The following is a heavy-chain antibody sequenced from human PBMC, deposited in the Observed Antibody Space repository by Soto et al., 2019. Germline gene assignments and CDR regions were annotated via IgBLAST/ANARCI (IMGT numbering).Heavy chain of an antibody. CDR3: AREGVYYDILTGYYFSGDYYGMDV. CDR1: GYTFTSYG. J-gene: IGHJ6*02. Sequence: QVQLVQSGAEVKKPGASVKVSCKASGYTFTSYGISWVRQAPGQGLEWMGWISAYNGNTNYAQKLQGRVTMTTDTATRTAYMELRSLRSDDTAVYYCAREGVYYDILTGYYFSGDYYGMDVWGQGTTVTVSS. CDR2: ISAYNGNT. V-gene: IGHV1-18*01. D-gene: IGHD3-9*01.